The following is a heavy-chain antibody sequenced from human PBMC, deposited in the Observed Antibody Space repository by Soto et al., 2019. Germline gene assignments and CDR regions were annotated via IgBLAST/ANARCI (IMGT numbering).Heavy chain of an antibody. D-gene: IGHD3-22*01. CDR3: ARGPYYYDSSGTGAFDI. CDR2: IIPIFGTA. V-gene: IGHV1-69*13. CDR1: GGTFSSYA. Sequence: SVKVSCKASGGTFSSYAISWVRQAPGQGLEWMGGIIPIFGTANYAQKFQGRVTITADESTSTAYMELSSLRSEDTAVYYCARGPYYYDSSGTGAFDIWGQGTMVTAS. J-gene: IGHJ3*02.